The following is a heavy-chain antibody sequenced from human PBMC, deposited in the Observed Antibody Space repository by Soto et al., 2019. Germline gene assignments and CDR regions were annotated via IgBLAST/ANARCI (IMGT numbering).Heavy chain of an antibody. J-gene: IGHJ6*02. D-gene: IGHD2-2*01. V-gene: IGHV3-49*03. CDR1: GFTFGDYA. Sequence: PGGSLRLSCTASGFTFGDYAMSWFRQAPGKGLEWVGFIRSKAYGGTTEYAASVKGRFTISRDDSKSIAYLQMNSLKTEDTAVYYCTREGVIVVVPAAPDDYYYGMDVWGQGTTVTVSS. CDR3: TREGVIVVVPAAPDDYYYGMDV. CDR2: IRSKAYGGTT.